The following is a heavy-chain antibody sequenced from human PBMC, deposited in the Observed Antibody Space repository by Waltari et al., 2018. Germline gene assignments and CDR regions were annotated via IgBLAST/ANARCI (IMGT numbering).Heavy chain of an antibody. J-gene: IGHJ5*02. Sequence: QVQLQASGPGLVKPSETLSLTCTVSGASINSHYWSWIRQTPGKGLEWIGYIFHNGFTNYNPSLESRVTISLDTSKKHFSLKVSSVTAADTAVYYCARVGNYDTSGYYYENWFDPWGQGTLVTVSS. D-gene: IGHD3-22*01. V-gene: IGHV4-59*11. CDR3: ARVGNYDTSGYYYENWFDP. CDR2: IFHNGFT. CDR1: GASINSHY.